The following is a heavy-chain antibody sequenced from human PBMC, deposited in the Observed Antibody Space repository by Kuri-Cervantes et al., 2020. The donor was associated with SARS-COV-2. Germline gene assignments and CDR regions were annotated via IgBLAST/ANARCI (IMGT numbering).Heavy chain of an antibody. V-gene: IGHV6-1*01. CDR3: ARSGRALFDY. Sequence: LRLSCAISGDSVSSNSAAWNWIRQSPSRGLEWLGRTYYRSKWYNDYAVSVKGRITINPDTSKNHFSLQLNSVTPEDTAVYYCARSGRALFDYWGQGTLVTVSS. D-gene: IGHD3-3*01. CDR1: GDSVSSNSAA. J-gene: IGHJ4*02. CDR2: TYYRSKWYN.